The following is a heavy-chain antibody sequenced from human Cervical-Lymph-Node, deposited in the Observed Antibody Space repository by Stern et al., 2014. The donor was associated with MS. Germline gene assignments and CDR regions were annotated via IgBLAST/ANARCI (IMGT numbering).Heavy chain of an antibody. CDR2: INWNSGTV. V-gene: IGHV3-9*01. J-gene: IGHJ4*02. CDR1: GFTFHNHA. CDR3: TKDPAYDCGDDCSPYYFDS. Sequence: EVQLVESGGDLAQPGRSLRLSCAASGFTFHNHAMHWVRQAPGRGLERGAGINWNSGTVGYADSVKGRFTISRDNAKNSLYLQMNSLRSDDTALYYCTKDPAYDCGDDCSPYYFDSWGQGTLVTVSS. D-gene: IGHD2-21*02.